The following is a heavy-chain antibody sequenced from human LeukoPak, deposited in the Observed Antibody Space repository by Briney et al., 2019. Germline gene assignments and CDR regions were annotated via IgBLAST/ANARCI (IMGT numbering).Heavy chain of an antibody. D-gene: IGHD3-22*01. J-gene: IGHJ4*02. CDR1: GYSFTGYY. CDR3: ARDPHYYDSSGSLDY. Sequence: GASVKVSCTASGYSFTGYYIHWVRQAPGHGLEWMGWINPNSGGTNYAQKFQGRVTMTRDTSISTAYMELSRLRSDDTAVYYCARDPHYYDSSGSLDYWGQGTLVTVSS. V-gene: IGHV1-2*02. CDR2: INPNSGGT.